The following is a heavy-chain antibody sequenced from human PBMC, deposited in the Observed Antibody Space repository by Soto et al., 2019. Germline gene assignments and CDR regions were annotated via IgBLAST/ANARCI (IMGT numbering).Heavy chain of an antibody. CDR1: GFTFSDYA. D-gene: IGHD2-2*01. CDR3: ATHSVVVPAAMDY. J-gene: IGHJ4*02. V-gene: IGHV3-30*03. CDR2: ISYDGSNK. Sequence: GGSLRLSCSASGFTFSDYAMHWVRQPPGKGLEWVAVISYDGSNKYYADSVKGRFTISRDNSKNTLYLQMNSLRAEDTAVYYCATHSVVVPAAMDYWGQGTLVTVSS.